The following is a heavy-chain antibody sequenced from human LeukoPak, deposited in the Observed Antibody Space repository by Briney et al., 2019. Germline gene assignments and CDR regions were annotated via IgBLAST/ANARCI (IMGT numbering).Heavy chain of an antibody. V-gene: IGHV4-39*07. D-gene: IGHD3-10*01. CDR2: IYYSGST. J-gene: IGHJ3*02. Sequence: SETLSLTCTVSGGSISSSSYYWGWIRQPPGKGLEWIGSIYYSGSTYYNPSLKSRVTISVDTSKNQFSLKLSSVTAADTAVYYCARESRMWYYGSGSDAFDIWGQGTMVTVSS. CDR1: GGSISSSSYY. CDR3: ARESRMWYYGSGSDAFDI.